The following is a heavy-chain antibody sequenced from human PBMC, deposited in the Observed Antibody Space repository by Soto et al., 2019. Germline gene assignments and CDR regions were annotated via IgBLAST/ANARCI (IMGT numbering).Heavy chain of an antibody. V-gene: IGHV3-30-3*01. CDR3: ASGGYCSGGSCDLVKYFDY. CDR2: ISYDGSNK. D-gene: IGHD2-15*01. J-gene: IGHJ4*02. Sequence: GGSLSLSCAASGFTFSSYAMHWVRPAPGKGLEWVAVISYDGSNKYYDDSVKGRFTISRDNSKNTLYLQMNSLRAEDTAVYYCASGGYCSGGSCDLVKYFDYWGQGALVTVSS. CDR1: GFTFSSYA.